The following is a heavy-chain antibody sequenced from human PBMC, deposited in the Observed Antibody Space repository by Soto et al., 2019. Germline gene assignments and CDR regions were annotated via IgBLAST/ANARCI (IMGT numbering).Heavy chain of an antibody. V-gene: IGHV3-23*01. CDR3: AKDKWRYCSSTSCYFDY. Sequence: PGGSLRLSCAASGFTFSHYAMTWVRQAPGKGLEWVSSVSGRGGSTKYADSVKDRFTISRDNSKNTLYLQMNSLRAEDTAVYYCAKDKWRYCSSTSCYFDYWGQGTLVTVSS. D-gene: IGHD2-2*01. CDR2: VSGRGGST. J-gene: IGHJ4*02. CDR1: GFTFSHYA.